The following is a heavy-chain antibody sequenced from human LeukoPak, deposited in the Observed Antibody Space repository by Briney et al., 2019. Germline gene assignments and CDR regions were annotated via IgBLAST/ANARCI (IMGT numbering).Heavy chain of an antibody. V-gene: IGHV3-21*01. J-gene: IGHJ4*02. CDR2: ISSTSSYI. D-gene: IGHD3-22*01. CDR1: GFTFSSYS. Sequence: PGGSLRLSCAASGFTFSSYSMNWVRQAPGKGLEWVSSISSTSSYIYYADSVKGRFTISRDNAKNSLYLQMNSLRAEDTAVYYCARYTAVYYYDSSGYPDFWGQGTLVTVSS. CDR3: ARYTAVYYYDSSGYPDF.